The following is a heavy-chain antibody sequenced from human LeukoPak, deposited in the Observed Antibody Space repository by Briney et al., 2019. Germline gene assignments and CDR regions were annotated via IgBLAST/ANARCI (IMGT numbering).Heavy chain of an antibody. CDR2: ISSSGSTI. CDR3: ARGADNVDFDY. Sequence: GGSLRLSSAASGFTFDDYGMSWIRQAPGKGLEWVSYISSSGSTIYYADSVKGRFTISRDNAKNSLYLQMNSLRAEDTAVYYCARGADNVDFDYWGQGTLVTVSS. V-gene: IGHV3-11*01. J-gene: IGHJ4*02. CDR1: GFTFDDYG. D-gene: IGHD5-12*01.